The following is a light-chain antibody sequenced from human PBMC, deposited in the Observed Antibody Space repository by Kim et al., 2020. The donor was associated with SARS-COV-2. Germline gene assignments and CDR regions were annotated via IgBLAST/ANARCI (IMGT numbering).Light chain of an antibody. CDR2: NNY. CDR1: NSNIGAGYE. V-gene: IGLV1-40*01. CDR3: QSYDTGLSGII. J-gene: IGLJ2*01. Sequence: QSVLTQPPSMSGDPGQSVTISCTGSNSNIGAGYEVHWYQQLPGTAPKLLIYNNYRRPSGVPDRFSCSTSATSASLAITWLQAEDEAVYYCQSYDTGLSGIIFGGGTQLTVL.